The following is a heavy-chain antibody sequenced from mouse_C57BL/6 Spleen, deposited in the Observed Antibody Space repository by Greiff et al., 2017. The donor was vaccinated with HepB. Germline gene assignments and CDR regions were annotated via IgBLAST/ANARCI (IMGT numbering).Heavy chain of an antibody. CDR1: GYTFTSYW. CDR3: ARWSSSYWYFDV. J-gene: IGHJ1*03. D-gene: IGHD1-1*01. Sequence: QVQLQQPGAELVMPGASVKLSCKASGYTFTSYWMHWVKQRPGQGLEWIGEIDPSDSYTNYNQKFKGKSTLTVGKSSSTAYMQLSSLTSEDSAVYYCARWSSSYWYFDVWGTGTTVTVSS. V-gene: IGHV1-69*01. CDR2: IDPSDSYT.